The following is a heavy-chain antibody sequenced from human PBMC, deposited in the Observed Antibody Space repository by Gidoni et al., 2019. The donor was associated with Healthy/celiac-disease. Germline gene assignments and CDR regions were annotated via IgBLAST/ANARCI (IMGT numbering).Heavy chain of an antibody. CDR1: GGSISSSSSY. CDR3: ARTRRERDGYNRVYFDY. Sequence: QLQLQESGPGLVKPSETLSLTCTVSGGSISSSSSYWGWIRQPPGKGLEWIGSIYYSGSTYYNPSLKSRVTISVDTSKNQFSLKLSSVTAADTAVYYCARTRRERDGYNRVYFDYWGQGTLVTVSS. V-gene: IGHV4-39*01. D-gene: IGHD5-12*01. J-gene: IGHJ4*02. CDR2: IYYSGST.